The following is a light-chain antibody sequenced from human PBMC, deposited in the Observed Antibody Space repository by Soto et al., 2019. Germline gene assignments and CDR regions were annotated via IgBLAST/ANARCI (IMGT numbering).Light chain of an antibody. CDR1: HSVGTY. CDR2: DSS. CDR3: QQRSIWPPA. Sequence: EIVLTQSPATLSLSPGEIATLSCRASHSVGTYLPWYQQKPGQAPRLLIYDSSNRATDIPARFSGSGSGTDFTLTISSLEPEDFAVYYCQQRSIWPPAFGGGTKVEIK. V-gene: IGKV3-11*01. J-gene: IGKJ4*02.